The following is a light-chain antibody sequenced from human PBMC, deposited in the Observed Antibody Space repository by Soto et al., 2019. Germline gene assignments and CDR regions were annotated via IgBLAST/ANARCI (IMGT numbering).Light chain of an antibody. Sequence: QSVVTQPPSASQTPGQRVTISCSGSRSNVGRNSVSWYQHVPGTAPKLLIYSHDQRPSGVPDRISASRSGTAASLAISGRRSEDEAFYYCAAWDDSLNAWVFGGGTKVTVL. CDR3: AAWDDSLNAWV. J-gene: IGLJ3*02. V-gene: IGLV1-44*01. CDR1: RSNVGRNS. CDR2: SHD.